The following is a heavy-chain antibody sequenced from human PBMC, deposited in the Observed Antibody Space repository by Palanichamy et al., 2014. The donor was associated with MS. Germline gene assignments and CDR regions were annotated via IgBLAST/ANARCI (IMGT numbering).Heavy chain of an antibody. CDR2: ISYDGSKK. CDR1: GITFSRYA. CDR3: AKDREHYYEIGWWFDP. V-gene: IGHV3-30*18. D-gene: IGHD3-22*01. J-gene: IGHJ5*02. Sequence: EQLVESGGGVVQPGRSLRLSCAVSGITFSRYAMHWVRQAPGRGLEWVAVISYDGSKKYYGDSVKGRFTISRDNSKNTLYLQMNSLRAEDTAVYYCAKDREHYYEIGWWFDPWGQGTLVTVSS.